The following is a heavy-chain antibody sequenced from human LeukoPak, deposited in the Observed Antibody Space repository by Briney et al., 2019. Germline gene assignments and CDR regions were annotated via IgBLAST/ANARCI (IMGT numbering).Heavy chain of an antibody. V-gene: IGHV1-2*02. Sequence: ASVKVSCEASGYTFTGYYMHWVRQAPGQGLEWMGWINPKSGGTNYAQKFQGRVTMTTDTSTSTAYMELRSLRSDDTAVYYCARAREQWLVVYYYYYMDVWGKGTTVTVSS. CDR2: INPKSGGT. CDR1: GYTFTGYY. J-gene: IGHJ6*03. CDR3: ARAREQWLVVYYYYYMDV. D-gene: IGHD6-19*01.